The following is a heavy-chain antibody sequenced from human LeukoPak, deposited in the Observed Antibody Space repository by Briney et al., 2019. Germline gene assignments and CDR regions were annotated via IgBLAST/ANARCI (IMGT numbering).Heavy chain of an antibody. CDR1: GFTFSTYP. CDR2: ISGSGGST. J-gene: IGHJ4*02. Sequence: SGGSLRLSCAASGFTFSTYPMNWVRQAPGKGLEWVSTISGSGGSTYYADSVEGRFTISRDNSKNTLYLQMNSLRAEDTAIYYCAKERPQTTSFDYWGQGTLVTVSS. D-gene: IGHD2/OR15-2a*01. V-gene: IGHV3-23*01. CDR3: AKERPQTTSFDY.